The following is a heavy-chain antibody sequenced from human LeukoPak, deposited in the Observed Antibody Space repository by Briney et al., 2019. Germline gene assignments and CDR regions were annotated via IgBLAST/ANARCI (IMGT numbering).Heavy chain of an antibody. CDR3: AKVHLRSSPFDP. CDR1: GVSISSYY. D-gene: IGHD3-3*01. J-gene: IGHJ5*02. CDR2: IYSSGST. V-gene: IGHV4-59*01. Sequence: PSETLSLTCSVSGVSISSYYWSWIRQPPGKGLEWIGYIYSSGSTNYNPSLKSRVTISVDTSKNQFSLKLTSVTAADTAVYYCAKVHLRSSPFDPWGQGTLVIVSS.